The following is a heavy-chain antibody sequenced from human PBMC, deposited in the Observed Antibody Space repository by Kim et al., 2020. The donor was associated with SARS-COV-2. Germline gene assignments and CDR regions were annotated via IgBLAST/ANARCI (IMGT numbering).Heavy chain of an antibody. Sequence: GGSLRLSCAASGFTFDDYAMHWVRQAPGKGLEWVSGISWNSGSIGYADSVKGRFTISRDNAKNSLYLQMNSLRAEDTALYYCARVDTAMVRVESHYWYFDLWGRGTLVTVSS. D-gene: IGHD5-18*01. J-gene: IGHJ2*01. V-gene: IGHV3-9*01. CDR2: ISWNSGSI. CDR1: GFTFDDYA. CDR3: ARVDTAMVRVESHYWYFDL.